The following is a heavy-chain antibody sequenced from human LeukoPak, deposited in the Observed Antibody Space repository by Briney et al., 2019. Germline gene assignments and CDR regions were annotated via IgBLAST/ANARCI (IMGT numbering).Heavy chain of an antibody. V-gene: IGHV4-61*01. J-gene: IGHJ4*02. CDR2: IYYSGST. Sequence: PSETLSLTCTVSGGSISSGSYDWYWIRQPPGKGLEWIGYIYYSGSTNYNPSLKSRVTISVDTSKNQFSLKLSSVTAADTAVYYCASSADYYDSSGYYLPPPAAFDYWGQGTLVTVSS. CDR1: GGSISSGSYD. D-gene: IGHD3-22*01. CDR3: ASSADYYDSSGYYLPPPAAFDY.